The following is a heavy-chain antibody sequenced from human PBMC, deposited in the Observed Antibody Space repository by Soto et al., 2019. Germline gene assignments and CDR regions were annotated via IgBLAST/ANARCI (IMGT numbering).Heavy chain of an antibody. CDR1: GFIFSTYA. D-gene: IGHD4-17*01. V-gene: IGHV3-23*01. J-gene: IGHJ3*02. CDR3: AHPRGYGVFDAVDI. Sequence: EVQLLESGGGLVQPGGSLRLSCAASGFIFSTYAMNWVRQAPGKGLEWVSAISSGGDSAFYAESGRGRFNISRDNSINTLYLQMSSMRTEDTAVYYCAHPRGYGVFDAVDIWGQGTMVTVSS. CDR2: ISSGGDSA.